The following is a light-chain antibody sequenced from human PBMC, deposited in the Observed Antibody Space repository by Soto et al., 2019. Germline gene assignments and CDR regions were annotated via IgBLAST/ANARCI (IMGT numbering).Light chain of an antibody. CDR2: EAS. J-gene: IGKJ2*01. CDR3: QEYNRWPPEFI. CDR1: QTAYKN. Sequence: ELVMTQSPASLSASPGETVTLSCRATQTAYKNLAWYQQKPGQAPILLIFEASTRATGLPARFSGSGSGTEFTLPISSLQSEESAIYYCQEYNRWPPEFIVGPGTRLEIK. V-gene: IGKV3-15*01.